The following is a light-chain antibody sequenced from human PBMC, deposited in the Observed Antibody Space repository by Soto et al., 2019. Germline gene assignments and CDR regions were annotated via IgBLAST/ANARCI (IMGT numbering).Light chain of an antibody. CDR1: QSVSSSY. CDR3: QQYNSYTWT. V-gene: IGKV3-20*01. CDR2: GAS. Sequence: ELVLTQSPATLSLSPGERATLSCRASQSVSSSYLAWYQQKPGQAPRLIIYGASSRATGIPDRFSVSGSGTEFTLNISSLQPDDGATYYGQQYNSYTWTFGQGTKVDIK. J-gene: IGKJ1*01.